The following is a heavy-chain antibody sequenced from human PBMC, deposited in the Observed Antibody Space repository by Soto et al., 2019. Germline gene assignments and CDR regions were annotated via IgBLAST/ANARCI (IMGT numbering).Heavy chain of an antibody. CDR3: ARRGYNSGWDKGIYYYGMDV. CDR2: INHSGST. D-gene: IGHD6-19*01. J-gene: IGHJ6*04. V-gene: IGHV4-34*01. Sequence: QVQLQQWGAGLLKPSETLSLTCAVYGGPFSAYYWSWIRQPPGKGLEWTGEINHSGSTSNIPSLQSRVTISVDTAKNQFSLKLSSVTAADTAVYYCARRGYNSGWDKGIYYYGMDVWGEGPTVTVSA. CDR1: GGPFSAYY.